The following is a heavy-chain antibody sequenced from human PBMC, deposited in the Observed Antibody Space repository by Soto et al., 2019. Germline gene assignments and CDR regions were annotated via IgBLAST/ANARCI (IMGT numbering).Heavy chain of an antibody. Sequence: QVQLVQSGAEVKKPGYSVKVSCKASGGTFSSYTISWVRQAPGQGLEWMGRIIPILRIENYAQKFQGRVTITADNSASTAHMALSSVRSEDTAVYYFGVPVGVRWLGGDAFDIWGQGTMVTVSS. CDR2: IIPILRIE. CDR3: GVPVGVRWLGGDAFDI. D-gene: IGHD4-17*01. V-gene: IGHV1-69*02. J-gene: IGHJ3*02. CDR1: GGTFSSYT.